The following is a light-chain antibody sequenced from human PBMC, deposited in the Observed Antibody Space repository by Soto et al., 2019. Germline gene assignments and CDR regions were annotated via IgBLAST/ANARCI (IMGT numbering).Light chain of an antibody. CDR2: DAS. CDR3: QQYNSYSWT. Sequence: DIQMTQSPSTLSASVGDRVTITCRASQSISSWLAWYQQKPGKAPKLLIYDASSLESGVPSRFSGSGSGTEFTITISSLQPDDFATYYCQQYNSYSWTCGQGTKVEIK. J-gene: IGKJ1*01. CDR1: QSISSW. V-gene: IGKV1-5*01.